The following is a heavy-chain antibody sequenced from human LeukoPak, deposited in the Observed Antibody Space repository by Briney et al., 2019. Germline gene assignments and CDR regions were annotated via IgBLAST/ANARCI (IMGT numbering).Heavy chain of an antibody. D-gene: IGHD6-13*01. CDR3: ARIEQQLVYFDY. J-gene: IGHJ4*02. CDR1: GYTFTGYY. V-gene: IGHV1-2*02. Sequence: ASVKVSSKASGYTFTGYYLHWVRQAPGQGLEWMGWINPNSGGTDYAQKFQGRVTMTRDTSISTVYMELSRLTSDDTAVYYCARIEQQLVYFDYWGQGTLVTVSS. CDR2: INPNSGGT.